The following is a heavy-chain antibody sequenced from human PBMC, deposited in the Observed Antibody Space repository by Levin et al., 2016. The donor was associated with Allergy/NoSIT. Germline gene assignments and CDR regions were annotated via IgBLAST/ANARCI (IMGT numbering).Heavy chain of an antibody. V-gene: IGHV3-64D*06. Sequence: GESLKISCSASGFTFSSYAMHWVRQAPGKGLEYVSAISSNGGSTYYADSVKGRFTISRDNSKNTLYLQMSSLRAEDTAVYYCARVLRFGSSWYLSPKEYYFDYWGQGTLVTVSS. CDR1: GFTFSSYA. CDR2: ISSNGGST. D-gene: IGHD6-13*01. CDR3: ARVLRFGSSWYLSPKEYYFDY. J-gene: IGHJ4*02.